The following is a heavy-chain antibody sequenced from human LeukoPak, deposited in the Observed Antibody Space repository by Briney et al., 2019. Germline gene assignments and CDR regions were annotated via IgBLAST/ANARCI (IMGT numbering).Heavy chain of an antibody. CDR2: INPSGGST. J-gene: IGHJ4*02. CDR3: ARDQQYDILTGYYPFDY. V-gene: IGHV1-46*01. D-gene: IGHD3-9*01. CDR1: GYTFTSYY. Sequence: ASVKVSCKASGYTFTSYYMHWVRQAPGQGLEWMGIINPSGGSTSYAQKFQGRVTMTRDTSTSTVYMELSSLRSEDTAVYYCARDQQYDILTGYYPFDYWGQGTLVTVSS.